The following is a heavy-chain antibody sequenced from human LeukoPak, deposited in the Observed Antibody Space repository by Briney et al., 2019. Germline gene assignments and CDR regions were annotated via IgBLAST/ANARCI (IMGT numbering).Heavy chain of an antibody. CDR3: ASPTGRGYSYGRFDY. CDR1: GYTFTGYY. V-gene: IGHV1-2*02. CDR2: INPNSGGT. J-gene: IGHJ4*02. D-gene: IGHD5-18*01. Sequence: GASVKVSCKASGYTFTGYYMHWVRQAPGQGLEWMGWINPNSGGTNYAQKFQGRVTMTRDTSISTAYMELSRLRSDDTAVYYCASPTGRGYSYGRFDYWGQGTLVTVSS.